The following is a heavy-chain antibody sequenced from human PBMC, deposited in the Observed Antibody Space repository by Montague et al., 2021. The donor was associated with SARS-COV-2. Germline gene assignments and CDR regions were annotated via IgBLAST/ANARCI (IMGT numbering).Heavy chain of an antibody. V-gene: IGHV4-39*07. CDR3: ALADYTTGQDSFDV. D-gene: IGHD2-2*02. Sequence: SETLSLTCTVSGGSISATDCYWAWIRQPPGKGLEWVGSINYIGTTAYSPSLKSRVTISEDTSKNQFSLRLTSVTAADAAVYYCALADYTTGQDSFDVWGQGTIVTVSS. J-gene: IGHJ3*01. CDR1: GGSISATDCY. CDR2: INYIGTT.